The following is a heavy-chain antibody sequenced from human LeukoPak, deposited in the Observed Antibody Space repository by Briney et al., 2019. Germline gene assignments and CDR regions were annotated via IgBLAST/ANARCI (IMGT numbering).Heavy chain of an antibody. J-gene: IGHJ6*03. D-gene: IGHD2-21*02. Sequence: SETLSLSCGVYGGSFNGYYWSWIRQPPGKGLEWIGETSHSGNTNYNLSLKSRVTMSVDMSTKQLSLRLSSVTAADTAVYYCARCLIVTVAARGYRCYMDVWGNGTTVAVSS. CDR3: ARCLIVTVAARGYRCYMDV. V-gene: IGHV4-34*01. CDR1: GGSFNGYY. CDR2: TSHSGNT.